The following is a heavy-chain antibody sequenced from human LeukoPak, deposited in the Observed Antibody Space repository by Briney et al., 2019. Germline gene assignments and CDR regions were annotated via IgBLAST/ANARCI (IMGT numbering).Heavy chain of an antibody. J-gene: IGHJ6*03. Sequence: SVKVSCKASGGTFSTYVISWVRQAPGPGLEWMGGIIPVFGTANYAEKFQDRVTITADKSTSTAYMELSSLRSEDTAMYYCAINQAGYCGGGSCYRHEFYYMDVWGKGTSVTVS. CDR1: GGTFSTYV. CDR2: IIPVFGTA. CDR3: AINQAGYCGGGSCYRHEFYYMDV. D-gene: IGHD2-15*01. V-gene: IGHV1-69*06.